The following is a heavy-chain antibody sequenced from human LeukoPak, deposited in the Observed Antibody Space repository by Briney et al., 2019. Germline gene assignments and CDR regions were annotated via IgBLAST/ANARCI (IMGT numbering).Heavy chain of an antibody. Sequence: GGSLRLSCAASGFTFSDYYMSWIRQAPGKGLEWVSYISSSGSTIYYADSVKGRFTISRDNAKNSLYLQMNSLRAEDTAVYYCARVGDDYYDSSGTYYYYYMDVWGKGTTVTVSS. CDR1: GFTFSDYY. CDR2: ISSSGSTI. CDR3: ARVGDDYYDSSGTYYYYYMDV. D-gene: IGHD3-22*01. V-gene: IGHV3-11*04. J-gene: IGHJ6*03.